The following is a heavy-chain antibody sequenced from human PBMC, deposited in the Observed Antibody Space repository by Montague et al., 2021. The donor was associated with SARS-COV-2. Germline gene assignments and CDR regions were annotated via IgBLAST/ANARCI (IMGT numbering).Heavy chain of an antibody. CDR2: IYYSGST. J-gene: IGHJ6*02. Sequence: SETLSLTCTVSGGSISSSSYYWGWIRQPPGKGLEWIGSIYYSGSTYYXPSLESRVTISVDTSKNQCSLKLSSVTAADTAVYYCARVGRQQLVRLSGMDVWGQGTTVTVSS. V-gene: IGHV4-39*07. CDR3: ARVGRQQLVRLSGMDV. D-gene: IGHD6-13*01. CDR1: GGSISSSSYY.